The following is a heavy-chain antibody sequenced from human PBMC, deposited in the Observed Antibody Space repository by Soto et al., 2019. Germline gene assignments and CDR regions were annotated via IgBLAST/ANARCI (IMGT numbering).Heavy chain of an antibody. CDR1: GFTVGNNY. CDR2: IYSTGTT. Sequence: EVQLVESGGGLIQPGGSLKLSCAASGFTVGNNYMSWVRQAPGTGLEWVSLIYSTGTTKYADSVKGRFTVSRDNAKNTLYLQMNSLRAEDTAVYYCAKDGRGSGSHYTSFGYWGQGTLVTVSS. CDR3: AKDGRGSGSHYTSFGY. D-gene: IGHD3-10*01. J-gene: IGHJ4*02. V-gene: IGHV3-53*01.